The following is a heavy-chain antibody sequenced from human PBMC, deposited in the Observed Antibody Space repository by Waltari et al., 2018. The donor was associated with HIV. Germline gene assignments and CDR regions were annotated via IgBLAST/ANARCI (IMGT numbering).Heavy chain of an antibody. D-gene: IGHD3-10*01. Sequence: QVQLVQSGAEVRTPGSSVKVSCKPSGGSFTSYSINWVRQAPGHGREWMGRVIPMSGTTNKAQKVQGRVTTTADKATTTSYMELTSLRTEDTAVDYCASARETMGVDFDCWGQGTLVTVSS. J-gene: IGHJ4*02. V-gene: IGHV1-69*08. CDR1: GGSFTSYS. CDR2: VIPMSGTT. CDR3: ASARETMGVDFDC.